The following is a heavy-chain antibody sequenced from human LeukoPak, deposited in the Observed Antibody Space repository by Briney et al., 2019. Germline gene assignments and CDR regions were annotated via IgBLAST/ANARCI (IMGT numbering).Heavy chain of an antibody. J-gene: IGHJ4*02. D-gene: IGHD3-10*01. V-gene: IGHV1-2*02. Sequence: ASVKVSCKASGYTFTGYYMHWVRQAPGQGLEWMGWINPNSGGTNYAQKFQGRVTMTRDTSISTAYMELSRLRSDDTAVYYCARQHPPPRISLVRGVEYWGQGTLVTVSS. CDR1: GYTFTGYY. CDR3: ARQHPPPRISLVRGVEY. CDR2: INPNSGGT.